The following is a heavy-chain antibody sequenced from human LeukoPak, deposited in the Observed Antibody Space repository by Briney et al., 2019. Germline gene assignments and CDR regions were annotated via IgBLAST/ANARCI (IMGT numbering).Heavy chain of an antibody. J-gene: IGHJ4*02. V-gene: IGHV3-74*01. CDR3: ARGEKYSSIYIDY. Sequence: GGSLRLSCAASGFTFSSYWMYWVRQAPGKGLVWVSHINTDGSSTSYADSVKGRFSISRDNAKNTLYLQMNSLRAEDTAVYYCARGEKYSSIYIDYWGQGTLVTVSS. D-gene: IGHD6-13*01. CDR2: INTDGSST. CDR1: GFTFSSYW.